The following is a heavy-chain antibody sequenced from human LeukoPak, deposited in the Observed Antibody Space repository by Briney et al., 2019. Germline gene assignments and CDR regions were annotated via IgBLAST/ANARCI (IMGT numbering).Heavy chain of an antibody. CDR3: ARGFGKVAANVFGGYTMDV. V-gene: IGHV6-1*01. CDR2: TYYRSKWYN. Sequence: SQTLSLTCAISGDSVSSNSAAWNWITQSPSRGLEWLGRTYYRSKWYNDYAVSVKSRITINPDTSKNQFSLQLNSVTPEDTAVYYCARGFGKVAANVFGGYTMDVWGQGTTVTVSS. J-gene: IGHJ6*02. D-gene: IGHD6-6*01. CDR1: GDSVSSNSAA.